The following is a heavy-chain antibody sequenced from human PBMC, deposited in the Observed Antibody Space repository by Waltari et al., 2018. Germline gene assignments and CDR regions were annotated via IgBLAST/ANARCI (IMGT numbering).Heavy chain of an antibody. Sequence: EVQLVESGGGLVQPGGSLRLSCAASGFTFSSYEMNWVRQAPGKGREGVSDSSRRGSTIYYADSVKGRFTISRDNAKNSLYLQVNSLRAEDTAVYYCARERSYVFWSGLTYYFDYWGQGTLVTVSS. D-gene: IGHD3-3*01. J-gene: IGHJ4*02. CDR1: GFTFSSYE. CDR2: SSRRGSTI. CDR3: ARERSYVFWSGLTYYFDY. V-gene: IGHV3-48*03.